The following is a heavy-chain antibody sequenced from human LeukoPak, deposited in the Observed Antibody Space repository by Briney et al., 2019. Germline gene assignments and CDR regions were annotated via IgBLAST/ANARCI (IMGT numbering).Heavy chain of an antibody. J-gene: IGHJ4*02. V-gene: IGHV3-74*01. CDR2: INHDGSSA. Sequence: GGALRLSCATSGFTFTTFWMHWVRQAPGKGLVWVARINHDGSSANYVDSVKGRFTISRDNAKNTVYLQMNSLRAEDTAVYYCAKDRGSSGGYWGQGTLVTVSS. CDR3: AKDRGSSGGY. CDR1: GFTFTTFW. D-gene: IGHD6-19*01.